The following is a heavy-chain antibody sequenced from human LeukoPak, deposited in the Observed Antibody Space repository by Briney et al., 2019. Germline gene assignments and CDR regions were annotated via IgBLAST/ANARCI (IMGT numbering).Heavy chain of an antibody. D-gene: IGHD2-8*01. J-gene: IGHJ4*02. CDR1: GFTFSHYG. CDR3: ARDPGGVVYFDY. Sequence: GGSLRLSCAASGFTFSHYGMHWVRQAPGKGLEWVAVISYDGSNKYYADSVKGRFTISRDNSKNTLYLQMNTLRAEDTAVYYCARDPGGVVYFDYWGQGTLVTVSS. CDR2: ISYDGSNK. V-gene: IGHV3-30*03.